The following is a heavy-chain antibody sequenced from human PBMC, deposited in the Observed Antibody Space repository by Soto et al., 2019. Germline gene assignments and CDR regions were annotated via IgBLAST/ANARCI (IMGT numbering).Heavy chain of an antibody. CDR2: ISSSSNYI. Sequence: EVQLVESGGGLVKPGGNLRLSCAASGFTFIRYAMNWVRQAPGKGLEWVASISSSSNYIYYADSVKGRFTISRDNAKNALYLQMNSLRADDTAVYYCARDLNMGLVVSYFDPCGQGTLVSGSS. V-gene: IGHV3-21*01. CDR1: GFTFIRYA. D-gene: IGHD2-15*01. J-gene: IGHJ5*02. CDR3: ARDLNMGLVVSYFDP.